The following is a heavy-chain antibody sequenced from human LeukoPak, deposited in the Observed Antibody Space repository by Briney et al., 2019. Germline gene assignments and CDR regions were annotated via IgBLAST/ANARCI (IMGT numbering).Heavy chain of an antibody. V-gene: IGHV4-30-2*01. D-gene: IGHD2-15*01. CDR2: IYHSGST. CDR1: GGSISSGGYS. Sequence: SETLSLTCAVSGGSISSGGYSWSWIRQPPGKGLEWIGYIYHSGSTYYNPSLKSRVTISVGRSKNQFSLKLSSVTAADTAVYYCARYCSGGSCSDYFDYWGQGTLVTVSS. J-gene: IGHJ4*02. CDR3: ARYCSGGSCSDYFDY.